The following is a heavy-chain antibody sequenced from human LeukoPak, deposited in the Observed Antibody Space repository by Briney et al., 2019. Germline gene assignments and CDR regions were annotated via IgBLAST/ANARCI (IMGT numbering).Heavy chain of an antibody. CDR3: ARGRDGYSN. V-gene: IGHV4-59*01. Sequence: SETLSLTCTVSGASIRTYYWSWIRQPPGKGLEWIGYIYYTGSSDYNPSLKSRVTISLDMSKNQFSLKLTSVTAADTAVYFCARGRDGYSNWGRGTLVTVSS. CDR2: IYYTGSS. D-gene: IGHD5-24*01. J-gene: IGHJ4*02. CDR1: GASIRTYY.